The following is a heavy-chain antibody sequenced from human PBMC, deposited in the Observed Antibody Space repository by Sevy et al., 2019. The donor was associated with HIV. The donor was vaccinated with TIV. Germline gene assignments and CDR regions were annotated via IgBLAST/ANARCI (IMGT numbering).Heavy chain of an antibody. J-gene: IGHJ5*02. V-gene: IGHV3-30-3*02. Sequence: GGSLRLSCPPSGFTIIPSSLHWFRRTQGKGLHWLVVFSKDGKNQQLADFVRGRFSLSRDNSRNTFYLQMNNLRPEDTAVYFCAKQGYYYDAHSQSVDWFDPWGQGTLVIVSS. CDR3: AKQGYYYDAHSQSVDWFDP. CDR2: FSKDGKNQ. CDR1: GFTIIPSS. D-gene: IGHD3-22*01.